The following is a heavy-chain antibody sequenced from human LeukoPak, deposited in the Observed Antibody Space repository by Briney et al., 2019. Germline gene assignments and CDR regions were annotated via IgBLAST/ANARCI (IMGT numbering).Heavy chain of an antibody. D-gene: IGHD6-19*01. V-gene: IGHV3-23*01. CDR2: ISGSGGST. CDR3: AEASSGNKFDF. J-gene: IGHJ4*02. Sequence: GGSLRLSCAASGFTFSSYAMSWVRQAPGKGLEWVSAISGSGGSTYYADSVKGRFTISRDNSKNTLYLQMNSLRADDTAVYYCAEASSGNKFDFWGQGTLVTVSS. CDR1: GFTFSSYA.